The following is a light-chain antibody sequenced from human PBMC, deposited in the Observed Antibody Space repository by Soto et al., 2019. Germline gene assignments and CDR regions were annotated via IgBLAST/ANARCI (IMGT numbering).Light chain of an antibody. J-gene: IGKJ2*01. CDR1: ESVSSSY. V-gene: IGKV3-20*01. Sequence: EIVLTQSPGTLSLSPGGGATLSCRASESVSSSYLAWYQQKPGQAPRLLIYDASSRATGIPDRFSGSGSGTDLTLTISRPEPEDFAVHYCQQYGSPPYTFGQGTKLEVK. CDR3: QQYGSPPYT. CDR2: DAS.